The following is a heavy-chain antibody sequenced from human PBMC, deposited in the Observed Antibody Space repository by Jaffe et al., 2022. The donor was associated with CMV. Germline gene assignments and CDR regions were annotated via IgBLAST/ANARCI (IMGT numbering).Heavy chain of an antibody. CDR1: GFTFSSYG. CDR2: IWYDGSNK. Sequence: QVQLVESGGGVVQPGRSLRLSCAASGFTFSSYGMHWVRQAPGKGLEWVAVIWYDGSNKYYADSVKGRFTISRDNSKNTLYLQMNSLRAEDTAVYYCARDGRGIFGVVINNWFDPWGQGTLVTVSS. J-gene: IGHJ5*02. V-gene: IGHV3-33*08. D-gene: IGHD3-3*01. CDR3: ARDGRGIFGVVINNWFDP.